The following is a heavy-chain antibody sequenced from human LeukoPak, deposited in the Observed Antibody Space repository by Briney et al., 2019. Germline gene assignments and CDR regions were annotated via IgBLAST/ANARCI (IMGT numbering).Heavy chain of an antibody. V-gene: IGHV1-69*13. CDR3: ARSPQTRSYFDY. CDR2: IIPIFGTA. Sequence: GASVKVSCKASGGTFSSYAISWVRQAPGQGLEWMGGIIPIFGTANYAQKFQGRVTITADESTSTAYMELSSLRSEDTAVYYCARSPQTRSYFDYWGQGTLVTVSS. J-gene: IGHJ4*02. CDR1: GGTFSSYA.